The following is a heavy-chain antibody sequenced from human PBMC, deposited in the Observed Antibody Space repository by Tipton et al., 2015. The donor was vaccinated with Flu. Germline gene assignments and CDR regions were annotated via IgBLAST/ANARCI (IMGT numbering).Heavy chain of an antibody. CDR2: IYHSGTT. CDR3: ARHTGDSVRGVIDY. Sequence: LRLSCAGSGFTFSSYSMNWVRRPPGKGLEWIGTIYHSGTTYYNPSLKSRLTISVDTSKNQFSLRLSSVTAADTAVYYCARHTGDSVRGVIDYWGQGTLVTVSS. J-gene: IGHJ4*02. D-gene: IGHD3-10*02. V-gene: IGHV4-38-2*01. CDR1: GFTFSSYS.